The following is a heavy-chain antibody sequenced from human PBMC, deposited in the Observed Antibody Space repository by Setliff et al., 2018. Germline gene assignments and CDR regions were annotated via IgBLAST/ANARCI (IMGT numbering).Heavy chain of an antibody. CDR2: IYHSGST. V-gene: IGHV4-38-2*01. CDR1: GYSISSGYY. Sequence: PSETLSLTCAVSGYSISSGYYWGWIRQPPGKGLEWIGSIYHSGSTYYNPSLKSRVTISVDTSKNQFSLKLTSVTAADTAVYFCVRVPAFGGIVGTHGVDYWGQGTLVTVSS. CDR3: VRVPAFGGIVGTHGVDY. D-gene: IGHD2-21*01. J-gene: IGHJ4*02.